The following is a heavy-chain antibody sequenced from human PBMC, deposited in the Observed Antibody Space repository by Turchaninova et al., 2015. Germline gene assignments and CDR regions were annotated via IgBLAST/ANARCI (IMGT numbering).Heavy chain of an antibody. CDR1: VLIFCYYV. Sequence: QLVEAGGGVRRPGGSVSHSGAAPVLIFCYYVFPWVRPAPGEGLALMSVLSYDGNTKSHADSVKGRFTISRDNSKNTVYLHMDSLIGDDSAVYFCARSRNYGDAFDFWGQGTMVTVSS. CDR3: ARSRNYGDAFDF. CDR2: LSYDGNTK. V-gene: IGHV3-30-3*01. D-gene: IGHD4-11*01. J-gene: IGHJ3*01.